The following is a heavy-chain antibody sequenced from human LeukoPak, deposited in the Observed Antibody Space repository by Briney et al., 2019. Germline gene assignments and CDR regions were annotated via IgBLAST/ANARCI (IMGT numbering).Heavy chain of an antibody. CDR2: IYYSGST. Sequence: SETLSPTCTVSGGSISSYYWSWIRQPPGKGLEWIGYIYYSGSTNYNPSLKSRVTISVDTSKNQFSLKLSSVTAADTAVYYCARVITVRGVIFDYWGQGTLVTVSS. J-gene: IGHJ4*02. CDR1: GGSISSYY. CDR3: ARVITVRGVIFDY. D-gene: IGHD3-16*01. V-gene: IGHV4-59*01.